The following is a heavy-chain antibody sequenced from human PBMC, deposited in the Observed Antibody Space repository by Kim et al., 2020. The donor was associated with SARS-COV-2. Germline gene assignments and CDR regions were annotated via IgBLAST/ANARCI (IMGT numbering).Heavy chain of an antibody. D-gene: IGHD3-10*01. J-gene: IGHJ6*02. CDR3: ARKYGDYYGSGSYPYYGMDV. CDR2: IIPILGIA. V-gene: IGHV1-69*04. Sequence: SVKVSCKASGGTFSSYAISWVRQAPGQGLEWMGRIIPILGIANYAQKFQGRVTITADNSTSTAYMELSSLRSEDTAVYYCARKYGDYYGSGSYPYYGMDVWGQGTTVTVSS. CDR1: GGTFSSYA.